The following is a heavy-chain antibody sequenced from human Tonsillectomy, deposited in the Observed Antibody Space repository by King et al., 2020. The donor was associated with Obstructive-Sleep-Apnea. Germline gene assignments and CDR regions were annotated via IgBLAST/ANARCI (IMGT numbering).Heavy chain of an antibody. D-gene: IGHD2-21*01. V-gene: IGHV3-69-1*01. Sequence: QLVQSGGGLVKPGGSLTISCAASGFSFSDYSMNWVRQAPGMGLEWLSYISTTETKQYASSVKGRFNIFRDNAKNSLYLQMSSLRVEDTAVYYCATGIPGYWGEGILVAVSS. CDR3: ATGIPGY. CDR1: GFSFSDYS. J-gene: IGHJ4*02. CDR2: ISTTETK.